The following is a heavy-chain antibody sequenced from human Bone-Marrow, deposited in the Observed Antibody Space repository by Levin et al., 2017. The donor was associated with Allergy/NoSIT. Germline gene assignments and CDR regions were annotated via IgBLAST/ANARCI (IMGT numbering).Heavy chain of an antibody. V-gene: IGHV3-64*01. CDR1: GFTFSTYY. J-gene: IGHJ4*03. CDR3: ARDSGLNKGYFDY. CDR2: ISSNGGST. D-gene: IGHD3-10*01. Sequence: LGESLKISCAASGFTFSTYYMHWVRQAPGKGLEYVSTISSNGGSTYYANSMKGRFTISRDNSKNTLYLQTGSLRPEDMAVYYCARDSGLNKGYFDYWGQGTLVTVSS.